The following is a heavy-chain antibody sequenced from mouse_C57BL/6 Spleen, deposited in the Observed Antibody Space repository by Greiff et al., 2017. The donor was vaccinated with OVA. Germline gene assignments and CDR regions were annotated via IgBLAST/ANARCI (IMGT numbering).Heavy chain of an antibody. D-gene: IGHD2-4*01. CDR1: GYSFTGYF. Sequence: EVQLQQSGPELVKPGASVKISCKASGYSFTGYFMNWVKQSHGKSLEWIGSINPYNGDTIYNQKFKGKATLTVDKSSSTAHMELLSLTSEDFSVYYCASEGYDYDGAMDYWGQGTSVTVSA. V-gene: IGHV1-37*01. CDR3: ASEGYDYDGAMDY. CDR2: INPYNGDT. J-gene: IGHJ4*01.